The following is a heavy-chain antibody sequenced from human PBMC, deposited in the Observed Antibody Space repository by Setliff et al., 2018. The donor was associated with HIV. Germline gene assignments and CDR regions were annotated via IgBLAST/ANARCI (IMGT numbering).Heavy chain of an antibody. J-gene: IGHJ4*02. V-gene: IGHV4-34*01. CDR2: VNHNGNI. CDR1: GVPLSDYY. CDR3: AISIVGVTSELY. D-gene: IGHD2-21*02. Sequence: PSETLSLTCTLNGVPLSDYYWNWIRQSPGKGLEWIVEVNHNGNINYNPSLKSGVTVSVDTSKTQYSLNMITVTAADTAMYYCAISIVGVTSELYWGQGTLVTVSS.